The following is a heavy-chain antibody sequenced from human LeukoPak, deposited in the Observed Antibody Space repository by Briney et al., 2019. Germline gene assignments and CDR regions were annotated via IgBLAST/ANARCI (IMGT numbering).Heavy chain of an antibody. Sequence: GGSLRLSCAASGFTFDDYAMHWVRQAPGKGLEWVSLISGDGGSTYYADSVKGRFTISRDNSKNSLYLQMNSLRTEDTALYYCAKDRGAGYCSSTSCYEDYYYGMDVWGQGTTVTVSS. CDR2: ISGDGGST. D-gene: IGHD2-2*01. J-gene: IGHJ6*02. V-gene: IGHV3-43*02. CDR3: AKDRGAGYCSSTSCYEDYYYGMDV. CDR1: GFTFDDYA.